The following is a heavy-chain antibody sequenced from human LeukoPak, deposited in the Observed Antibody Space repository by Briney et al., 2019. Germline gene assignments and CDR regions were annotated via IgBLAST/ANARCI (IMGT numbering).Heavy chain of an antibody. D-gene: IGHD3-10*01. J-gene: IGHJ5*02. CDR1: GFTYSSYS. CDR2: ISISSSTI. CDR3: ARDIRGSGSYGWFDP. Sequence: GGSLRLSFAASGFTYSSYSMNWLRQAPGKGREWVSYISISSSTIYYADSVKGRFTISRDNAKNSLHLQMNSLRVEDTAVYNCARDIRGSGSYGWFDPWGQGTLVTVSS. V-gene: IGHV3-48*01.